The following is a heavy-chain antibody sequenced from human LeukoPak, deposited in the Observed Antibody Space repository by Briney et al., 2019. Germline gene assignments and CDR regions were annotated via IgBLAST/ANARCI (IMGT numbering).Heavy chain of an antibody. CDR2: IIPIFGTA. CDR1: GGTFSSYA. D-gene: IGHD2-15*01. CDR3: ARDQYCSGDSCYLGEYYYYGMDV. V-gene: IGHV1-69*13. J-gene: IGHJ6*02. Sequence: SVKVSCKASGGTFSSYAISWVRQAPGQGLEWMGGIIPIFGTANYAQKFQGRVTITADESTSTAYMELSSLRSEDTAVYYCARDQYCSGDSCYLGEYYYYGMDVWGQGTTVTVSS.